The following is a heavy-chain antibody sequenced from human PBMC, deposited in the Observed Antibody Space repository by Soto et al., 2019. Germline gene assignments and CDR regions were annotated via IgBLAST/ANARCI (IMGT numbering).Heavy chain of an antibody. CDR3: SRDPQY. J-gene: IGHJ4*02. V-gene: IGHV4-31*03. Sequence: QVQLQESGPGLVKPSQTLSLTCTVSGGSISSGGYYWSWIRQHPGKGLEWIGYMYNSVSTYYNPSRRSRVTRSVDKSKNQFSLKLSSVTAADTAVYYCSRDPQYWGQGTLVTVSS. CDR1: GGSISSGGYY. CDR2: MYNSVST.